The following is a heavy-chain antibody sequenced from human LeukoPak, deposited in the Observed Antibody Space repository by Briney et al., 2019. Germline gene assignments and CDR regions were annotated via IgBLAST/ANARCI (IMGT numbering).Heavy chain of an antibody. D-gene: IGHD1-26*01. V-gene: IGHV3-23*01. CDR3: ARGTFYGGMGDYFDY. CDR2: ISDSGGGT. J-gene: IGHJ4*02. CDR1: KFTFGNYA. Sequence: GGSLRLSCAASKFTFGNYAMGWVRQAPGKGLEWVSPISDSGGGTYYADSLKGQFTISRDNSKNTLYLQMNSLRAEDTAVYYCARGTFYGGMGDYFDYWGQGTLVTVSS.